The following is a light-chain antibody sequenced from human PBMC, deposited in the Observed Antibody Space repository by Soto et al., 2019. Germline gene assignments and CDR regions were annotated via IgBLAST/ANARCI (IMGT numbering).Light chain of an antibody. CDR2: AAS. V-gene: IGKV1-39*01. CDR3: QQSDSNPLFT. Sequence: DIQMTQSPSSLSASVGDRVTITCRASQSISSYLNWYQQKPGKAHKLLIYAASSLQSGVPSRFSGSGSGTDFTLTISSLQPEDFATYYCQQSDSNPLFTFGPGTKVDIK. CDR1: QSISSY. J-gene: IGKJ3*01.